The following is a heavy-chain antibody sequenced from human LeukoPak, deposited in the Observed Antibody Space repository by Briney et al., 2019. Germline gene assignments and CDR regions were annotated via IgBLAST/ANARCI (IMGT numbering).Heavy chain of an antibody. Sequence: GESLQISCQGSGYSFTSYWIAWVRQMPGKGLEWMGIIYPGDSDTRYSPSFQGQITFAVDKTISTVYLQWSSLKASDTAMYYCARRRERLDYGDYDPWGQGTLVTVSS. V-gene: IGHV5-51*01. CDR3: ARRRERLDYGDYDP. J-gene: IGHJ5*02. D-gene: IGHD4-17*01. CDR1: GYSFTSYW. CDR2: IYPGDSDT.